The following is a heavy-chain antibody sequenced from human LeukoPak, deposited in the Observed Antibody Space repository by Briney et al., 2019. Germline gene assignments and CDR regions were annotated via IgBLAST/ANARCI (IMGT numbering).Heavy chain of an antibody. CDR3: ARDFIGTGLSWVSSGYYSI. V-gene: IGHV1-2*02. Sequence: ASVKVSCKASGYTFTGYYMHWVRQAPGQGLEWMGWINPNSGGTNYAQKFQGRVTMTRDTSISTAYMELSRLRSDDTAVYYCARDFIGTGLSWVSSGYYSIWGQGTLVTVSS. CDR1: GYTFTGYY. D-gene: IGHD3-22*01. CDR2: INPNSGGT. J-gene: IGHJ4*02.